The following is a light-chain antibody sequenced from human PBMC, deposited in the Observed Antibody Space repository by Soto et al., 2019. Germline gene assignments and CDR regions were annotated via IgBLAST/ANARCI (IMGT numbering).Light chain of an antibody. CDR1: SSDVGFYNY. J-gene: IGLJ1*01. CDR3: CSYTTSSTRV. V-gene: IGLV2-14*01. CDR2: EVT. Sequence: QSVLTQPASVSGSPGQSIAISCTGSSSDVGFYNYVSWYQQHPGKVPKLIIYEVTNRPSGVSNRFSGSKSGNTASLTISGLQAEDEADYYCCSYTTSSTRVFGSGTQLPVL.